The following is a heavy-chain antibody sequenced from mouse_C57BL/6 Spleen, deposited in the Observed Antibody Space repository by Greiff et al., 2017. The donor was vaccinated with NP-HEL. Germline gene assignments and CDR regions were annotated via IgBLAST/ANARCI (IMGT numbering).Heavy chain of an antibody. Sequence: VQLQQSGAELVKPGASVKISCKASGYAFSSYWMNWVKQRPGTGLEWIGQIYPGDGDTNYNGKFKGKATLTADKSSSTAYMQLSSLTSEDSAVYFCANPYYGNDDYAMDYGGQGTSVTVSS. CDR2: IYPGDGDT. V-gene: IGHV1-80*01. D-gene: IGHD2-2*01. CDR1: GYAFSSYW. J-gene: IGHJ4*01. CDR3: ANPYYGNDDYAMDY.